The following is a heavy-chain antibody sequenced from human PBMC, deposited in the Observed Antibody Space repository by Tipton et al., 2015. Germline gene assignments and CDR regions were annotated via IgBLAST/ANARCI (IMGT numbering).Heavy chain of an antibody. CDR2: IQYSGST. Sequence: LRLSCTVSSDSISKYYWSWIRQPPGKELEWIGYIQYSGSTNYNPSLKSRVTISVDTSKNQFSLKLSSVTAADTAVYYCASPSLPHDRGDYYFQSWGQGSLVTVSS. V-gene: IGHV4-59*08. CDR1: SDSISKYY. CDR3: ASPSLPHDRGDYYFQS. D-gene: IGHD2-21*02. J-gene: IGHJ4*02.